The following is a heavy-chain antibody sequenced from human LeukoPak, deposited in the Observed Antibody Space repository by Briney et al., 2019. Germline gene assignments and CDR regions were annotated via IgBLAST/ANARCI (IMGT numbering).Heavy chain of an antibody. J-gene: IGHJ4*02. CDR3: ARQDIAVADY. CDR2: IYYSGST. D-gene: IGHD6-19*01. V-gene: IGHV4-39*01. CDR1: GGSISSSSYY. Sequence: SAPLSLTCTVSGGSISSSSYYWGWIRQPPGEGLAWIGSIYYSGSTYYNPSRKSRVTISVDTSKNQFSLKLSSVTAADTAVYYCARQDIAVADYWGQGTLVTVSS.